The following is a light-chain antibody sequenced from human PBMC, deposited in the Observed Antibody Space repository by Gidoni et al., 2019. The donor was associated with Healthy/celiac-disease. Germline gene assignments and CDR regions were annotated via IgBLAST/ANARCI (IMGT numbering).Light chain of an antibody. CDR1: QSISSY. Sequence: DIQMTPSPSSLSASVGDRVTITCRASQSISSYLNWYQQKPGKAPKLLIYAASSLQSGVPSRFSGSGSGTDFTLTIRSLQPEDFANYYCQQSYSIPYTFXQXTKLEIK. V-gene: IGKV1-39*01. J-gene: IGKJ2*01. CDR3: QQSYSIPYT. CDR2: AAS.